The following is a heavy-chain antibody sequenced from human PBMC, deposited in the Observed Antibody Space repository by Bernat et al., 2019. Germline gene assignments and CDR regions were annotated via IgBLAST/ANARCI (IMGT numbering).Heavy chain of an antibody. CDR2: INPNSGGT. CDR1: GYTFTGYY. CDR3: ARVYYDFWSGYYIWDAFDI. Sequence: QVQLVQSGAEVKKPGASVKVSCKASGYTFTGYYMHWVRQAPGQGLEWMGWINPNSGGTNYARKFQGRVTMTRDTSISTAYMELSRLRSDDTAVYYCARVYYDFWSGYYIWDAFDIWGQGTMVTVSS. D-gene: IGHD3-3*01. V-gene: IGHV1-2*02. J-gene: IGHJ3*02.